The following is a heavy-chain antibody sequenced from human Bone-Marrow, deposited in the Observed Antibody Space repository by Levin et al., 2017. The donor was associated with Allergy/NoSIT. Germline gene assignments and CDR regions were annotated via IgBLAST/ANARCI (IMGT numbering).Heavy chain of an antibody. J-gene: IGHJ4*02. D-gene: IGHD3-9*01. CDR3: ARAQSRYFDWLLN. Sequence: ASVKVSCKASGGTFSSYTISWVRQAPGQGLEWMGRIIPILGIANYAQKFQGRVTITADKSTSTAYMELSSLRSEDTAVYYCARAQSRYFDWLLNWGQGTLVTVSS. V-gene: IGHV1-69*02. CDR2: IIPILGIA. CDR1: GGTFSSYT.